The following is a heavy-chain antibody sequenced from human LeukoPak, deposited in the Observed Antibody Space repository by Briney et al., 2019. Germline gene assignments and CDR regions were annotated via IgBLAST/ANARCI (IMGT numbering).Heavy chain of an antibody. J-gene: IGHJ5*02. Sequence: GASVKVSCKASGYTFTSYDINWVRQATGQGREWMGWMNPNSGNTGYAQKFQGRVTMTRNTSISTAYMELSSLRSEDTAVYYCATNTHGTSIAVAAPQGSWFDPWGQGTLVTVSS. D-gene: IGHD6-19*01. CDR1: GYTFTSYD. CDR2: MNPNSGNT. V-gene: IGHV1-8*01. CDR3: ATNTHGTSIAVAAPQGSWFDP.